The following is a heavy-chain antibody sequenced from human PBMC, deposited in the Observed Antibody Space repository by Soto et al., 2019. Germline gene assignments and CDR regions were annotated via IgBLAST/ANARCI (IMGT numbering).Heavy chain of an antibody. Sequence: LRLSCAASGFTFSSYGMHWVRQAPGKGLEWVAVIWYDGSNKYYADSVKGRFTISRDNSKNTLYLQMNSLRAEDTAVYYCARDPSIAVDRKRGGRSFEYWGQGTLVTVPQ. D-gene: IGHD6-19*01. J-gene: IGHJ4*02. CDR3: ARDPSIAVDRKRGGRSFEY. CDR2: IWYDGSNK. CDR1: GFTFSSYG. V-gene: IGHV3-33*01.